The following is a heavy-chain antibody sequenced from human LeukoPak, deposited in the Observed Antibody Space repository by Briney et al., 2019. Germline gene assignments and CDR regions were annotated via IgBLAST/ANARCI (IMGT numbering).Heavy chain of an antibody. Sequence: SETLSLTCAVYGGSFSGYYWSWIRQPPGKGLEWIGEVNHSGSTNYNPSLKSRVTISVDTSKNQFSLKLSSVTAADTAVYYCARGRAPNWFDPWGQGTLVTVSS. J-gene: IGHJ5*02. CDR3: ARGRAPNWFDP. CDR1: GGSFSGYY. CDR2: VNHSGST. V-gene: IGHV4-34*01.